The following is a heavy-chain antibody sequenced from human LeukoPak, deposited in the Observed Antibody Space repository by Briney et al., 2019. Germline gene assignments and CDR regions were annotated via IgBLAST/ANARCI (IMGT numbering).Heavy chain of an antibody. CDR3: VRWADTPFEY. J-gene: IGHJ4*02. Sequence: ASVNVSCKASGYSSTSHDTNWVRQATEQGLEWMGWMKPKNGKTGYAQKLQGRVTMTSDTSISTAYMELSSLKSENTAVYYCVRWADTPFEYWGQGTLVTVSS. CDR2: MKPKNGKT. D-gene: IGHD5-18*01. V-gene: IGHV1-8*01. CDR1: GYSSTSHD.